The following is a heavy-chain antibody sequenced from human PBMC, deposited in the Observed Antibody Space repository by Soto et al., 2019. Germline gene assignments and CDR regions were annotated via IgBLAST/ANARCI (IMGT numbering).Heavy chain of an antibody. V-gene: IGHV4-59*08. J-gene: IGHJ5*02. Sequence: PSETLSLTCTVSGGSINSYYWSWIRQPPGKGLEWIGQIYYTGSTNYNPSLKGRVTISVDRSKNQFSLRLSSVTAADTAVYYCAMAKTTVYNWFDPWCQGTLVNVSS. CDR2: IYYTGST. CDR1: GGSINSYY. D-gene: IGHD4-17*01. CDR3: AMAKTTVYNWFDP.